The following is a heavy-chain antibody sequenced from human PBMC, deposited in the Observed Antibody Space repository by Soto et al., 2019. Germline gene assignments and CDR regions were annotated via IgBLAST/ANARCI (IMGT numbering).Heavy chain of an antibody. Sequence: QVQLVQSGAEVKKPGSSVKVSCKASGGTFSSYAISWVRQAPGQGLEWMGGIIPIFGTANYAQKFQGRVTNTADESTSTAYMELSSLRSEDTAVYYCARDREDIVVVVAATPYYYYGMDVWGQGTTVTVSS. J-gene: IGHJ6*02. CDR2: IIPIFGTA. D-gene: IGHD2-15*01. CDR1: GGTFSSYA. CDR3: ARDREDIVVVVAATPYYYYGMDV. V-gene: IGHV1-69*12.